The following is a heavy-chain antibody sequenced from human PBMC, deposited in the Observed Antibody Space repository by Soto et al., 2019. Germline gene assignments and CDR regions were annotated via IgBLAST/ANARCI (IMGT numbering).Heavy chain of an antibody. J-gene: IGHJ2*01. CDR2: LNPGNGNT. CDR1: GYTFTNYA. Sequence: QVQLVQSGAEVKEPGASVKVSCRASGYTFTNYAIHWVRQAPGQRLEWMGWLNPGNGNTKYPQKFQGRVTITRVTSASTAYMVLSGVRSEDTAVYYCARDQGLPYCGGDCYSDWYFDLWGRGTLVTVSS. D-gene: IGHD2-21*01. CDR3: ARDQGLPYCGGDCYSDWYFDL. V-gene: IGHV1-3*01.